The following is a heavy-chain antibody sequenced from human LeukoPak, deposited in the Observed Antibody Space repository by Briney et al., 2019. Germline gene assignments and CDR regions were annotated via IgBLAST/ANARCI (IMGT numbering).Heavy chain of an antibody. CDR1: GGSFSAYY. D-gene: IGHD6-19*01. CDR3: AQIAVAGLAYYDY. CDR2: INHSGGT. Sequence: PSETLSLTCAVYGGSFSAYYWNWIRQPPGKGLEWIGEINHSGGTNYSPSLKSRAIISVDTSKNQFSLKLSSVTAADTAVYYCAQIAVAGLAYYDYWGQGTLVTVSS. J-gene: IGHJ4*02. V-gene: IGHV4-34*01.